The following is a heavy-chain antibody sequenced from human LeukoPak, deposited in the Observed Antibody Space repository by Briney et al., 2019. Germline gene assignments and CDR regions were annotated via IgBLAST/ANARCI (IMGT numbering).Heavy chain of an antibody. CDR1: GGSISSHY. V-gene: IGHV4-59*11. D-gene: IGHD3-22*01. CDR3: ARRSGVLDSRDSRYYFDH. J-gene: IGHJ4*02. Sequence: SETLSLTCIVSGGSISSHYWSWIRQPPGKGLEYIGYIYYSGSTDYNPSLKSRVTISLDTSKNQFSLNLSSVTAADTAVYYCARRSGVLDSRDSRYYFDHWGQGTLITVSS. CDR2: IYYSGST.